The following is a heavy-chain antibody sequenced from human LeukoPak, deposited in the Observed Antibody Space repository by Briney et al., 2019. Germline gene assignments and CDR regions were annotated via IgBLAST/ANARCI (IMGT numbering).Heavy chain of an antibody. Sequence: GGSLRLSCAASGFTFSNYWMSWVRQAPGKGLEWVAVISYDGSNKYYADSVKGRFTISRDNSKNTLYLQMNSLRAEDTAVYYCARDRGIAVAGAGYYYYGMDVWGQGTTVTVSS. D-gene: IGHD6-19*01. CDR3: ARDRGIAVAGAGYYYYGMDV. J-gene: IGHJ6*02. CDR2: ISYDGSNK. CDR1: GFTFSNYW. V-gene: IGHV3-30*19.